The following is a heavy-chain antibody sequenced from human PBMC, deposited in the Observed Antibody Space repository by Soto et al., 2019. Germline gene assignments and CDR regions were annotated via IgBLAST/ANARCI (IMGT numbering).Heavy chain of an antibody. D-gene: IGHD2-21*01. V-gene: IGHV4-39*01. Sequence: SETLSLTCLVSGGSIRGINYCWCWIRQPPGEGLEWIGSVCYSGTSYFNPSLKSRVTISVDTSKNQFSLSLRSVTAADTATYFCTVRDEATSYSIDHWGRGTLVTVSS. CDR3: TVRDEATSYSIDH. J-gene: IGHJ4*02. CDR2: VCYSGTS. CDR1: GGSIRGINYC.